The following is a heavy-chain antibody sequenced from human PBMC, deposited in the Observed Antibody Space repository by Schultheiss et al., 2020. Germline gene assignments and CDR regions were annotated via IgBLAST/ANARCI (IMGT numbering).Heavy chain of an antibody. Sequence: GGSLRLSCVVSGFTFSRYSMNWVRQAPGKGLEWISYIGSSSDTIYYADSVKGRFTISRDNAKNSLYLQMKSLRAEDTAVYYCARASGILYPSDYWGQGTLVTVSS. CDR3: ARASGILYPSDY. V-gene: IGHV3-48*01. CDR2: IGSSSDTI. J-gene: IGHJ4*02. CDR1: GFTFSRYS. D-gene: IGHD2-8*01.